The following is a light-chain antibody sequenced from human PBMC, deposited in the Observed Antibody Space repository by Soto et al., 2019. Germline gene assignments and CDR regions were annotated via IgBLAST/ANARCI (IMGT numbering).Light chain of an antibody. CDR3: AAWDDSLSGVV. Sequence: QSVLTQPPSASGTPGQRVTISCSGSSSNIGSNYVYWYQQLPGTAPKLLIYRSNQRPSGVPDRFSGSKSGTSASLAISGLRSEDEADYYCAAWDDSLSGVVFGGGTQLTV. CDR2: RSN. J-gene: IGLJ2*01. V-gene: IGLV1-47*01. CDR1: SSNIGSNY.